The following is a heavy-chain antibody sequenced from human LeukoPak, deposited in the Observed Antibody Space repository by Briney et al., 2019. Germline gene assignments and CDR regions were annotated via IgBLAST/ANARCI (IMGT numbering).Heavy chain of an antibody. CDR1: GGSFNGYY. CDR3: ARIAGGYCGDDCRDY. J-gene: IGHJ4*02. Sequence: SETLSLTCAVYGGSFNGYYWSWIRQPPGKGREWIGEINHSGSTNYSPSLKSRVTLSVDTSKNQFSLRLSSVTAADTAVYYCARIAGGYCGDDCRDYWGRGTLVTVS. V-gene: IGHV4-34*01. D-gene: IGHD2-21*02. CDR2: INHSGST.